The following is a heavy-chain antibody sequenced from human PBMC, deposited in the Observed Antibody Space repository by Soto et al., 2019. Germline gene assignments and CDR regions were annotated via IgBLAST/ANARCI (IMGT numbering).Heavy chain of an antibody. J-gene: IGHJ5*02. CDR2: IIPIFGTA. D-gene: IGHD1-7*01. V-gene: IGHV1-69*06. Sequence: SVKVSCKASGGTFSSYAISWVRQAPGQGLEWMGGIIPIFGTANYAQKFQGRVTITADKSTSTAYMELSSLRSEDTAVYYCARDNWNFRPNCFDPCGQGTLVTVSS. CDR3: ARDNWNFRPNCFDP. CDR1: GGTFSSYA.